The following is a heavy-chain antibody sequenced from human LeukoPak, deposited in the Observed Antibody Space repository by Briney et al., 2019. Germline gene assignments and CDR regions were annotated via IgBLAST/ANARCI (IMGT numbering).Heavy chain of an antibody. CDR3: ARRAVDNSYYYYMDV. J-gene: IGHJ6*03. D-gene: IGHD6-19*01. CDR2: INAGNGNT. Sequence: GASVKVSCKASGYTFTSYAMHWVRQAPGQRLEWMGWINAGNGNTKYSQEFQGRVTITRDTSISTAYMEVSSLRYEDTAVYYCARRAVDNSYYYYMDVWGKGTTVTVSS. V-gene: IGHV1-3*03. CDR1: GYTFTSYA.